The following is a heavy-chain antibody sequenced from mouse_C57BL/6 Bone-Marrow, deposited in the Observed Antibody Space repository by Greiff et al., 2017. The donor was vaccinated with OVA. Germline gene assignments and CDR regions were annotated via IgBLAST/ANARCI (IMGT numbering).Heavy chain of an antibody. J-gene: IGHJ4*01. CDR1: GYTFTDHT. CDR3: AREGRQLRLYAMDY. V-gene: IGHV1-78*01. D-gene: IGHD3-2*02. Sequence: LVESDAELVKPGASVKISCKVSGYTFTDHTIHWMKQRPEQGLEWIGYIYPRDGSTKYNEKFKGKATLTTDKSSSTAYMQLNSLTSEDSAVYFCAREGRQLRLYAMDYWGQGTSVTVSS. CDR2: IYPRDGST.